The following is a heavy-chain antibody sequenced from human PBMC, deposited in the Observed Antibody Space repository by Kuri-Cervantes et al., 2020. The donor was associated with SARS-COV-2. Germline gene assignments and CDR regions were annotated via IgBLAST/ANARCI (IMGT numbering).Heavy chain of an antibody. CDR3: AKDRGLGYSSSSATPYWYFDL. CDR2: ISGSGGST. Sequence: GGSLRLSCAASGFTFSSYAMSWVRQAPGKGLEWVSAISGSGGSTYYADSVKGRLTISRDNSKNTLYLQMNSLRAEDTAVYYCAKDRGLGYSSSSATPYWYFDLWGRGTLVTVSS. CDR1: GFTFSSYA. J-gene: IGHJ2*01. D-gene: IGHD6-6*01. V-gene: IGHV3-23*01.